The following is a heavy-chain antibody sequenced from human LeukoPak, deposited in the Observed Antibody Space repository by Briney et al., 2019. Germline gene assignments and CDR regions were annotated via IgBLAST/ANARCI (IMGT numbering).Heavy chain of an antibody. D-gene: IGHD1-26*01. J-gene: IGHJ4*02. Sequence: ASVKVSCKASGYTFTSYGITWVRQAPGQGLEWMGWISASNGDTHYSEKFQDRITVTTDTSTSTAYMELRSLVSDDTAVYYCAREVGATDNSFDYWGQGTLVTVSS. V-gene: IGHV1-18*01. CDR2: ISASNGDT. CDR3: AREVGATDNSFDY. CDR1: GYTFTSYG.